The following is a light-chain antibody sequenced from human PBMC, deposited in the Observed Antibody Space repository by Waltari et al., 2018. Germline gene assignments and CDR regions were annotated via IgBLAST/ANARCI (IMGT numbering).Light chain of an antibody. CDR1: QSLSNY. CDR3: HQTRSLPDT. V-gene: IGKV1-39*01. CDR2: GAF. J-gene: IGKJ2*01. Sequence: DIQMTQSPSSLSASVGDRVTITCRASQSLSNYLNWYQHKAGEAAKLLLHGAFNLQSGVPSRFSGSGSGTDFTLTISSLQPEDVATYYCHQTRSLPDTFGQGTKLEI.